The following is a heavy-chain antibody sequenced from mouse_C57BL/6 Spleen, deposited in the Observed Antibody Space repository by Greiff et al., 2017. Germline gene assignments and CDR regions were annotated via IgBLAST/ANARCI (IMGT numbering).Heavy chain of an antibody. Sequence: VQLKQSGPGLVQPSQSLSITCTVSGFSLTSYGVHWVRQSPGKGLEWLGVIWSGGSTDYNAAFISRLSISKDNSKSQVFFKMNSLQADDTAIYYCASPLRRGGFAYWGQGTLVTVSA. CDR2: IWSGGST. D-gene: IGHD2-4*01. CDR1: GFSLTSYG. V-gene: IGHV2-2*01. CDR3: ASPLRRGGFAY. J-gene: IGHJ3*01.